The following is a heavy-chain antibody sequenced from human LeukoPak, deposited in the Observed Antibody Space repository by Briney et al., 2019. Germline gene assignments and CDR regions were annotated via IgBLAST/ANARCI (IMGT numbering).Heavy chain of an antibody. CDR2: IKQDGSEK. D-gene: IGHD1-26*01. J-gene: IGHJ5*02. CDR1: GFTFSSYW. V-gene: IGHV3-7*03. Sequence: GGSLRLSCAASGFTFSSYWMSWVRQAPGKGLEWVANIKQDGSEKYYVDSVKGRFTISRDNAKNSLYLQMNSLRAEDTAVYYCARGQKRLTWDWFDPWGQGTLVTVSS. CDR3: ARGQKRLTWDWFDP.